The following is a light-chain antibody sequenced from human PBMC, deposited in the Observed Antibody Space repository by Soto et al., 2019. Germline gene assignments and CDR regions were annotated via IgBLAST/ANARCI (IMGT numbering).Light chain of an antibody. CDR1: QSISNW. V-gene: IGKV1-5*01. CDR3: QQYNSYSPPWT. Sequence: DIQMTQSPSTLSASVGDRVTITCRASQSISNWLAWYQQKPGKAPKLLIYDASSLESGVPSRFGGSGSGTEFTLTISSLQPDDFATYYCQQYNSYSPPWTFGQGTKVEIK. J-gene: IGKJ1*01. CDR2: DAS.